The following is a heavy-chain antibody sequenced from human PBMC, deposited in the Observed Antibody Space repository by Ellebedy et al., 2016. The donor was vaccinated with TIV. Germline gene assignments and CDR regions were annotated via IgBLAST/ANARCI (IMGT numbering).Heavy chain of an antibody. D-gene: IGHD6-13*01. CDR2: IVVGSANT. CDR1: GFTFSSSA. V-gene: IGHV1-58*01. CDR3: AAATGAATGSYAFDI. Sequence: AASVKVSCKASGFTFSSSAVQWVRQARGQRLEWIGWIVVGSANTNYAQRFQERVTITRDMSTSTAYMEVSSLSSEDTAVYYCAAATGAATGSYAFDIWGQGTMVTVSS. J-gene: IGHJ3*02.